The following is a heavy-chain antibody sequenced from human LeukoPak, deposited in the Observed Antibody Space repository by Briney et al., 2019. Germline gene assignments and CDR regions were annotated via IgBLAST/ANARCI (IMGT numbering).Heavy chain of an antibody. CDR1: GFTFSTYW. D-gene: IGHD5-24*01. V-gene: IGHV3-7*01. CDR3: VSQQLAPP. J-gene: IGHJ5*02. Sequence: PGGSLRLSCAASGFTFSTYWMSWVRQAPGKGPEWVANIKEDGSIEDYVDSVRGRFTVSRDNAKNSLYLQTNRLRVEDTAVYYCVSQQLAPPWGQGTPVTVSS. CDR2: IKEDGSIE.